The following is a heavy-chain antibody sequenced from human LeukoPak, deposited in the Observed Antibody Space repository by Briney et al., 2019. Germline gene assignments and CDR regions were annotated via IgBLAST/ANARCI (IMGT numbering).Heavy chain of an antibody. CDR2: IYPGDSDT. CDR1: GYTFTSYW. CDR3: ARGPRHDPNWFDP. Sequence: GESLKISCKASGYTFTSYWIGWVRQMPGKGLEWMGIIYPGDSDTRYSPSFQGQVTISADKSISTAYLQWSSLKASDTAMYYCARGPRHDPNWFDPWGQGTLVTVSS. J-gene: IGHJ5*02. D-gene: IGHD1-1*01. V-gene: IGHV5-51*01.